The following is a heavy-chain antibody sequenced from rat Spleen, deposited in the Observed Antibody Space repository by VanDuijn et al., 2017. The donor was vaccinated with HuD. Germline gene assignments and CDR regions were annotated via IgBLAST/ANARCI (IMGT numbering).Heavy chain of an antibody. CDR3: ATRKANWFPY. CDR2: ISYDDTST. Sequence: EVQLVESGGGLVQPGRSMKLSCAASGFTFSNSYMAWVRQAPKKGLEWVASISYDDTSTHYRDSVKGRFTISRDIAKSTLYLQMDSLRSEDTATYYCATRKANWFPYWGQGTLVTVSS. V-gene: IGHV5-20*01. CDR1: GFTFSNSY. J-gene: IGHJ3*01.